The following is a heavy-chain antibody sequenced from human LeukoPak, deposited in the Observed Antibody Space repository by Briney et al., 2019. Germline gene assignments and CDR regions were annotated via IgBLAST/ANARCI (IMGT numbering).Heavy chain of an antibody. D-gene: IGHD2-2*01. J-gene: IGHJ4*02. Sequence: ASVKVSCKASGYTFTGYYMHWVRQAPGLGLEWMGRINPNSGGTNYAQNFQGRVTMTRDTSISTAYMELSRLRSDDTAAYYCARNSGGIVVVPTAAPDYWGQGTLVTVSS. CDR2: INPNSGGT. V-gene: IGHV1-2*06. CDR1: GYTFTGYY. CDR3: ARNSGGIVVVPTAAPDY.